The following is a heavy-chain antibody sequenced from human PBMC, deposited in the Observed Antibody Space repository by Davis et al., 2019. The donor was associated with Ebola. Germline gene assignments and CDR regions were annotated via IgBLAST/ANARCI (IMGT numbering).Heavy chain of an antibody. Sequence: PGGSLRLSCAASGFTFSSYAMSWVRQAPGKGLEWVSAISGSGGSTYYADSVKGRFTISRDNSKNTLYLQMNSLRAEDTAIYYCAKDKNYDFWSGYPHNAFDIWGQGTMVTVPS. CDR1: GFTFSSYA. CDR2: ISGSGGST. D-gene: IGHD3-3*01. V-gene: IGHV3-23*01. CDR3: AKDKNYDFWSGYPHNAFDI. J-gene: IGHJ3*02.